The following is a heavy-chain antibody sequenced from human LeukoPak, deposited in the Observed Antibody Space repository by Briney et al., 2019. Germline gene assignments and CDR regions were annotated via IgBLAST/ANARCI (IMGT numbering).Heavy chain of an antibody. J-gene: IGHJ4*01. V-gene: IGHV4-39*01. CDR2: VYYSGRT. Sequence: PSETLSLTCTVSGGSISRSDYYWGWIRQPPGKGLEWIGSVYYSGRTYYNPSLKSQVTISVDTSKNQFSLKVSSVTAADTAVYFCARAIGFDDSGRYYPDYWGQGTLVSASS. D-gene: IGHD3-10*01. CDR1: GGSISRSDYY. CDR3: ARAIGFDDSGRYYPDY.